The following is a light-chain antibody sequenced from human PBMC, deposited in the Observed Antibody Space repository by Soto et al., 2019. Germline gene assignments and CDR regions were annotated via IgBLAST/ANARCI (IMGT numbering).Light chain of an antibody. CDR3: HQLNSYPLT. J-gene: IGKJ4*01. V-gene: IGKV1-9*01. CDR1: QGISSY. Sequence: DIQLTQSPSFLSASIVDRVTITCRATQGISSYLAWYQQKPGKVPKLLIYAASTLQSGVPSRFSGSGSGTEFTLTISSLQPEDFATYYCHQLNSYPLTFGGGTKVEIK. CDR2: AAS.